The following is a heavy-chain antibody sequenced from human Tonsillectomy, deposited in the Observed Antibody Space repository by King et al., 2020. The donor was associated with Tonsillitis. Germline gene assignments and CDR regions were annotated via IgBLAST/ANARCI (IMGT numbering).Heavy chain of an antibody. V-gene: IGHV6-1*01. Sequence: VQLQQSGPGLVKPSQTLSLTYAISGDSVSNNSDAWNWIRQSPSRGLEWLGRTYYRPKWYNDYAVSVKSRITINPDTSKNQFSLQLNSVTPEDTAVYYCARETTLYDFWSGFYDWGQGTLVTVSS. CDR1: GDSVSNNSDA. J-gene: IGHJ4*02. CDR2: TYYRPKWYN. D-gene: IGHD3-3*01. CDR3: ARETTLYDFWSGFYD.